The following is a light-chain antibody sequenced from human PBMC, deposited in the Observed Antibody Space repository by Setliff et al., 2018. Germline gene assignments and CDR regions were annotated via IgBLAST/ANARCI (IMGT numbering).Light chain of an antibody. CDR2: SNN. CDR1: NSNIGAGFG. CDR3: QSYAGGLGGYV. Sequence: QSALTQPPSVSGAPGQRVSISCTGNNSNIGAGFGVHWYQQLPRTAPKLLIYSNNYRPSGVPDRFSGSKSGTSASLAITGLQAEDEADYCQSYAGGLGGYVSGGGTKVTVL. J-gene: IGLJ1*01. V-gene: IGLV1-40*01.